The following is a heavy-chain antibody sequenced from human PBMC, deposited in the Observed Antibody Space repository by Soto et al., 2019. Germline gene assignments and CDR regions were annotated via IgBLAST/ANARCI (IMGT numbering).Heavy chain of an antibody. CDR1: GFTFSNYG. CDR3: CGMIVVAYFDY. D-gene: IGHD3-22*01. V-gene: IGHV3-23*01. Sequence: PGGSLRLSCAASGFTFSNYGMHWVRQAPGKGLEWVSAISGSGGSTYYADSVKGRFTISRDNSKNTLYLQMNSLRAEDTAVYYCCGMIVVAYFDYWGQGTLVTVSS. CDR2: ISGSGGST. J-gene: IGHJ4*02.